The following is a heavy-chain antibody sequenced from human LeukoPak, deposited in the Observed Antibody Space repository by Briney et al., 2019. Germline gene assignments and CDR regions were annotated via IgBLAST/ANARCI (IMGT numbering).Heavy chain of an antibody. V-gene: IGHV3-23*01. D-gene: IGHD5-18*01. CDR2: IGGSGASA. CDR1: GFTFSSYA. Sequence: PGGSLRLSCAASGFTFSSYAMSWVRQAPGKGLEWVSAIGGSGASAYYADSLKGRFTISRDNSKNTLYLQVNSLRDEDTAVYYCAKDDSAYSYAACDLGGQGTGVSVSS. CDR3: AKDDSAYSYAACDL. J-gene: IGHJ4*02.